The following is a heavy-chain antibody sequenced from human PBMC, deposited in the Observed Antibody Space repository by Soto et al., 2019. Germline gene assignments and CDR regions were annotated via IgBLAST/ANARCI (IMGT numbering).Heavy chain of an antibody. D-gene: IGHD2-8*02. CDR3: ARAMRCGGVCDWDYYGIAV. CDR1: GGTFSSYA. V-gene: IGHV1-69*13. Sequence: SVKVSCKASGGTFSSYAISWVRQAPGQGLEWMGGIIPIFGTANYAQKFQGRVTITADESTSTAYMELSSLRSEDTAVYYCARAMRCGGVCDWDYYGIAVWGQGTKVPV. CDR2: IIPIFGTA. J-gene: IGHJ6*02.